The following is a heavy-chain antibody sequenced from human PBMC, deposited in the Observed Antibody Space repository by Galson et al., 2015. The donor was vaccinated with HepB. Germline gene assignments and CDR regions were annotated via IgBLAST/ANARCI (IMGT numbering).Heavy chain of an antibody. J-gene: IGHJ4*02. V-gene: IGHV3-23*01. CDR2: ISGSGGNT. D-gene: IGHD3-3*01. Sequence: SLRLSCAASGFTFSNYAMSWVRQAPGKGLEWVSVISGSGGNTYYADSVKGRFTISRDNSKNTMFLQMNSLRAEDTAVYHCAKGWSSYWDFWGQGIQVAVSS. CDR3: AKGWSSYWDF. CDR1: GFTFSNYA.